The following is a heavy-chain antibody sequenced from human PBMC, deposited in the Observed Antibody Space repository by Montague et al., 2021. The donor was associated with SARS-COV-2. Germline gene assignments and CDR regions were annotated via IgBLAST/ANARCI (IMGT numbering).Heavy chain of an antibody. CDR2: TYYSGST. CDR1: GGSISSSSYY. CDR3: ARSWGQWLLWGYCFDY. J-gene: IGHJ4*02. Sequence: SETLSLTCTVSGGSISSSSYYWGWIRQPPGKGLEWIGSTYYSGSTYYXPSLKSRVTISVDTSKNQFSLKLSSVTAADTAVYYRARSWGQWLLWGYCFDYWGQGTLVTVSS. D-gene: IGHD6-19*01. V-gene: IGHV4-39*01.